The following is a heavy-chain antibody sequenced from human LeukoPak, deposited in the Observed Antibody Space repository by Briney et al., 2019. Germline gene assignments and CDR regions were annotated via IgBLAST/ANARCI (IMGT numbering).Heavy chain of an antibody. J-gene: IGHJ4*02. CDR2: ISGSGGST. D-gene: IGHD3-9*01. CDR1: GFTFSSYA. Sequence: GGSLRLSCAASGFTFSSYAMSWVRQAPGKGLEWVSAISGSGGSTYYADSVKGRFTISRDNAKNSLYLQMNSLRAEDTAVYYCARDVADIPDYWGQGTLVTVSS. CDR3: ARDVADIPDY. V-gene: IGHV3-23*01.